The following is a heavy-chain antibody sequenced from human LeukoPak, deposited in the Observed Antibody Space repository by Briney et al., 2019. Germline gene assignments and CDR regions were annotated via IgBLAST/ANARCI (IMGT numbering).Heavy chain of an antibody. CDR3: ARDLDFWSGYPFYGMDV. D-gene: IGHD3-3*01. CDR1: GYTFTSYG. CDR2: ISAYNGNT. J-gene: IGHJ6*02. V-gene: IGHV1-18*01. Sequence: ASVMVSCKASGYTFTSYGISWVRQAPGQGLEWMGWISAYNGNTNYAQKLQGRVTMTTDTSTSTAYMELRSLRSDDTAVYYCARDLDFWSGYPFYGMDVWGQGTTVTVSS.